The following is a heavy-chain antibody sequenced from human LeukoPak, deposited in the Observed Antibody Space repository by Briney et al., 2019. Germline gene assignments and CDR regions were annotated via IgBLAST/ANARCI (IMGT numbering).Heavy chain of an antibody. CDR1: GFTFTNYW. CDR2: IKQDGNEK. D-gene: IGHD6-13*01. CDR3: ARGGTSGYSSSLHFWGGNYYFDY. Sequence: GGSLTLSCAASGFTFTNYWMSWVRQAPGTGLEWVANIKQDGNEKYYVDSVRGRLTITRDNAKNSLYLQMNSLRAEDTAVYYCARGGTSGYSSSLHFWGGNYYFDYWGQGTLVTVSS. V-gene: IGHV3-7*01. J-gene: IGHJ4*02.